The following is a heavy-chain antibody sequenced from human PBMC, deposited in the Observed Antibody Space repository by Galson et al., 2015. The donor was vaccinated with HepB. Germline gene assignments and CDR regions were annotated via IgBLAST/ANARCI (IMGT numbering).Heavy chain of an antibody. CDR2: ISGSGGST. Sequence: SLRLSCAASGFTFSNYAMGWVRQAPGKGLEWVSAISGSGGSTYYADSVKGRFTISRDNSENTLSLQMNSLRVEDTAVYYCAAIAAAGTFYDGMDVWGQGTTVTVSS. D-gene: IGHD6-13*01. V-gene: IGHV3-23*01. J-gene: IGHJ6*02. CDR1: GFTFSNYA. CDR3: AAIAAAGTFYDGMDV.